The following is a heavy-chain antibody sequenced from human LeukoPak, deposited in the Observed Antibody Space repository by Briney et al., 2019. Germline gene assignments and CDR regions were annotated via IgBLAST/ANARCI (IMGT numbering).Heavy chain of an antibody. CDR3: ARDATSDYGGNSWG. J-gene: IGHJ4*02. D-gene: IGHD4-23*01. CDR2: IYHSGST. Sequence: SETLSLTCTVSGGSISSGGYYWSWIRQPPGKGLEWSGYIYHSGSTYYNPSLKSRVTISVDRSKNQFSLKLSSVTAADTAVYYCARDATSDYGGNSWGWGQGTLVTVSS. V-gene: IGHV4-30-2*01. CDR1: GGSISSGGYY.